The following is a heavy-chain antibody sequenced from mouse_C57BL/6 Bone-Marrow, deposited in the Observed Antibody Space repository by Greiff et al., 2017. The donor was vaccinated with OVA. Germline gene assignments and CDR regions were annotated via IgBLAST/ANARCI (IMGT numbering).Heavy chain of an antibody. CDR2: IHPNSGST. Sequence: QVQLQQSGAELVKPGASVKLSCKASGYTFTSYWMHWVKQRPGQGLEWIGMIHPNSGSTNYNEKFKSKATLTVDKSSSTAYMQLSSLTSEDSAVYYCARRHYYGSSYGYFDYWGQGTTLTVSS. CDR1: GYTFTSYW. D-gene: IGHD1-1*01. CDR3: ARRHYYGSSYGYFDY. V-gene: IGHV1-64*01. J-gene: IGHJ2*01.